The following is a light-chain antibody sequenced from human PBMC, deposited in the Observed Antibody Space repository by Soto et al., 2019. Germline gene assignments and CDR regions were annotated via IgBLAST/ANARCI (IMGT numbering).Light chain of an antibody. CDR3: QQRQHWPPIT. CDR2: DAT. V-gene: IGKV3-11*01. J-gene: IGKJ5*01. Sequence: EVVLTQSPATLSLSPGERATLSCRASQSVSRYLAWYQKKPGQAPRLVIYDATNRATGIPARFGGSGSGTDFTLTLSSLEPEDFAVYYCQQRQHWPPITFGQGTRRRL. CDR1: QSVSRY.